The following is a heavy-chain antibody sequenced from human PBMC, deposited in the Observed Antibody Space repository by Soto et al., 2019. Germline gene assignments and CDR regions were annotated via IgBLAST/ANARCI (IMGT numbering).Heavy chain of an antibody. J-gene: IGHJ5*02. CDR3: ARGSFQPAAMRNWFDP. CDR2: INHSGST. D-gene: IGHD2-2*01. Sequence: SETLSLTCAVYGGSFSGYYWSWIRQPPGKGLEWIGEINHSGSTNYNPSLKSRVTISVDTSKNQFSLKLSSLTAADTAVYYCARGSFQPAAMRNWFDPWGQGTLVTVSS. V-gene: IGHV4-34*01. CDR1: GGSFSGYY.